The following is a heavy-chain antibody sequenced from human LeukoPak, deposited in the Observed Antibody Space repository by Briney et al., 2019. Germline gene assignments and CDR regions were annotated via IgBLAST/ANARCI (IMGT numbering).Heavy chain of an antibody. D-gene: IGHD3-10*01. CDR3: VRHYYDSGTAKGYFQH. CDR2: IYYSGST. CDR1: GGSISSYY. V-gene: IGHV4-59*01. J-gene: IGHJ1*01. Sequence: SETLSLTCTVSGGSISSYYWSWIRQHPGKGLEWIGYIYYSGSTNYNPSLKSRVTISVDTSKNQFSLNLNSLTTADTAVYYCVRHYYDSGTAKGYFQHWGQGTLVTVSS.